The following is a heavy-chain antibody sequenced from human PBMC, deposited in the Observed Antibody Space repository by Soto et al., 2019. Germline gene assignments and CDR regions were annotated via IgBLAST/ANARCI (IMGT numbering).Heavy chain of an antibody. CDR3: ARGGQLVPPYYYYGMDV. J-gene: IGHJ6*02. Sequence: QVQLVQSGAEVKKPGASVKVSCKASGYTFTSYYMHWVRQAPGQGLEWMGIINPSGGSTSYAQKFQGRVTMTRDTSTSTVYMELSSLRSEDTAVYYCARGGQLVPPYYYYGMDVWGQGTTVTVSS. V-gene: IGHV1-46*01. CDR2: INPSGGST. D-gene: IGHD6-6*01. CDR1: GYTFTSYY.